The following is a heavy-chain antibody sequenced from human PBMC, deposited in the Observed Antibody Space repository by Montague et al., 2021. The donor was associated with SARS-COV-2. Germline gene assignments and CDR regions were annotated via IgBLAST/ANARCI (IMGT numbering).Heavy chain of an antibody. D-gene: IGHD3-22*01. J-gene: IGHJ4*02. CDR3: ARGRQHINMVVVVVTGGEYYFDF. CDR2: INHRGST. V-gene: IGHV4-34*01. Sequence: SETLFLTCAVYDGSFSDYSWTWIRQPPGKGLEWIGEINHRGSTNYNPSLKSRVTISVDTSKNQFSLKMTSVTAADTAVYYCARGRQHINMVVVVVTGGEYYFDFWGQGPLFAASS. CDR1: DGSFSDYS.